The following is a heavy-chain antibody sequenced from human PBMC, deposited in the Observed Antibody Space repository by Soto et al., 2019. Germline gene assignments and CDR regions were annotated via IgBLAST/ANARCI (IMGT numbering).Heavy chain of an antibody. CDR3: ARDKITGRFDY. J-gene: IGHJ4*02. D-gene: IGHD2-8*02. Sequence: QVQLQQWGAGLLKPSETLSLTCAVYGGSFSGYYWTWIRQPQGTGLEWIGEINHSGSTNYSPSLKSRVTISVDTSKKQFSLKLTSVTAADTAVYYCARDKITGRFDYWGQGTLVTVSS. CDR1: GGSFSGYY. CDR2: INHSGST. V-gene: IGHV4-34*01.